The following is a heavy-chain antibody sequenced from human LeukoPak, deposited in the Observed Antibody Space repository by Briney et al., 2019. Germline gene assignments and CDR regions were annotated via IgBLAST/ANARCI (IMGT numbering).Heavy chain of an antibody. D-gene: IGHD4-11*01. Sequence: GGSLRLSCAASGFTFSSYNMNWVRQAPGKGLEWVSYISSSSSTIYYADSVKGRFTISRDNAKNSLYLQMNSLRAEDTAVYYCARAPTYRGYMGVGGKGTTVTVS. CDR3: ARAPTYRGYMGV. V-gene: IGHV3-48*01. J-gene: IGHJ6*03. CDR1: GFTFSSYN. CDR2: ISSSSSTI.